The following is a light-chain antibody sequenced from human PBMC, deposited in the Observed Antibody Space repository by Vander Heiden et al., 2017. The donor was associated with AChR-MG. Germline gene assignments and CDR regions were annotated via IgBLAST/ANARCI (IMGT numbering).Light chain of an antibody. V-gene: IGKV3-15*01. Sequence: IVMTQSPATLSVSPGERATLPCRASQSVSSNLAWYQQKPGQAPRLLIYGASTRATGVPARFSGSGSGTEFTLTISGLQSEDFAVYYCQQDNNWPPAFGQGTKLEIK. CDR1: QSVSSN. J-gene: IGKJ2*01. CDR2: GAS. CDR3: QQDNNWPPA.